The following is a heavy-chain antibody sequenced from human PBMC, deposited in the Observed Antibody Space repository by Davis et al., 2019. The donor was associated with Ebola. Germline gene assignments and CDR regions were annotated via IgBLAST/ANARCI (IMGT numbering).Heavy chain of an antibody. J-gene: IGHJ5*02. Sequence: ASVKVSCKASGYTFTSYYMHWVRQAPGQGLEWMGIINPSGGSTSYAQKFQGRVTMTRDTSTSTVYMELSSLRSEDTAVYYCARDGEEQQLNNWFDPWGQGTLVTVSS. D-gene: IGHD6-13*01. CDR1: GYTFTSYY. V-gene: IGHV1-46*01. CDR2: INPSGGST. CDR3: ARDGEEQQLNNWFDP.